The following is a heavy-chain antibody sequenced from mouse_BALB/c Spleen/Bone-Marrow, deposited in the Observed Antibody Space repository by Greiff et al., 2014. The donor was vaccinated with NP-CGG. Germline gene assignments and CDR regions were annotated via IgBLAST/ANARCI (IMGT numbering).Heavy chain of an antibody. V-gene: IGHV14-3*02. D-gene: IGHD1-1*01. CDR1: GFNIKDTY. Sequence: VQLQQSGAELVKPGASVKLSCTASGFNIKDTYMHWVKQRPEQGLEWIGRIDPANGNSKYDPKFQGKATITADTSSNTAYLQLSSLTSEGTAVYYCAFITTVVEYYFDYWGQGTTLTVSS. CDR2: IDPANGNS. J-gene: IGHJ2*01. CDR3: AFITTVVEYYFDY.